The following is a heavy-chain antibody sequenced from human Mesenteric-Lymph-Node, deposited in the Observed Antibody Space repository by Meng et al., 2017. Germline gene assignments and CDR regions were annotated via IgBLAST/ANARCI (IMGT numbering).Heavy chain of an antibody. CDR1: GFTFSNYA. CDR2: ITGRGGNT. D-gene: IGHD3-10*02. Sequence: EVQLLEAGGGLVQPGGSLRLTCAASGFTFSNYAMSWVRQVPGKGLEWVSVITGRGGNTYYADSMKGRFTISRDNSKNTLYLQMNSLRAEDTAVYYCAKASTVRGFDPWGQGTLVTVSS. CDR3: AKASTVRGFDP. V-gene: IGHV3-23*01. J-gene: IGHJ5*02.